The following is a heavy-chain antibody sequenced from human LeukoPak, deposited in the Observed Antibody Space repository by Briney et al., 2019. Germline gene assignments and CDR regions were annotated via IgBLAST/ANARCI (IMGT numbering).Heavy chain of an antibody. J-gene: IGHJ3*02. V-gene: IGHV1-2*02. CDR1: GYTFTGYY. Sequence: GASVKVSCKASGYTFTGYYMHWVRQAPGQGLEWMGWINPNSGGTNYAQKFQGRVTMTRDTSISTAYMELSRLRSDDTAVYYCATAEYSYDSSGYYAFDIWGQGTMVTVSS. D-gene: IGHD3-22*01. CDR3: ATAEYSYDSSGYYAFDI. CDR2: INPNSGGT.